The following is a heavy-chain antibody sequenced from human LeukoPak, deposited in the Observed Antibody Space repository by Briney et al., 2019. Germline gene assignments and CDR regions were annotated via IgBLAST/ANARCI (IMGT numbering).Heavy chain of an antibody. CDR2: VYYTGST. CDR1: GDSISSSY. J-gene: IGHJ4*02. V-gene: IGHV4-59*08. D-gene: IGHD4/OR15-4a*01. Sequence: SETLSLTCTVSGDSISSSYWGWIRHPPGKGLEWIGYVYYTGSTNYNPSLKSRVTISVDTSKNQFSLKLSSVTAADTAVYYCARMGLSRSGHYYFDYWGQGTLVTVSS. CDR3: ARMGLSRSGHYYFDY.